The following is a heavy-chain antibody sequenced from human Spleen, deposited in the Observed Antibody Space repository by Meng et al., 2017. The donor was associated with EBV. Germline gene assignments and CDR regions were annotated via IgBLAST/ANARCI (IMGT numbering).Heavy chain of an antibody. D-gene: IGHD2-15*01. CDR3: ARGYCSGGSCYSDY. CDR2: INHGGGT. J-gene: IGHJ4*02. V-gene: IGHV4-34*01. Sequence: VQHPKWRAGLLKPSETLSLACAVYGGSFSDYYWTWIRQAPGKGLEWIGEINHGGGTNYNPAFKSRVTMSVDTSKNQFSLKLSSVTAADTAVYYCARGYCSGGSCYSDYWGQGTLVTVSS. CDR1: GGSFSDYY.